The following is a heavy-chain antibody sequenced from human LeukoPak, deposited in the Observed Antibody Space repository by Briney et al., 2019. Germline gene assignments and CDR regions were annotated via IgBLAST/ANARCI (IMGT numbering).Heavy chain of an antibody. CDR3: ASFRGEKAVPAAMRGAFDI. Sequence: PSETLSLTCTVSGGSISSGGYYWSWIRQPPGKGLEWIGYIYHSGSTYYNPSLKSRVTISVDRSKNQFSLKLSSVTAADTAVYYCASFRGEKAVPAAMRGAFDIWGQGTMVTVSS. V-gene: IGHV4-30-2*01. J-gene: IGHJ3*02. D-gene: IGHD2-2*01. CDR1: GGSISSGGYY. CDR2: IYHSGST.